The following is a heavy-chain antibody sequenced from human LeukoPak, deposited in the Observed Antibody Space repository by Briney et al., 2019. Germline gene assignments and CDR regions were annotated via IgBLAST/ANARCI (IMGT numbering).Heavy chain of an antibody. Sequence: ASVKVSCKPSGYTFTSYSITWVRQAPGQGLEWMGWISAYNGNTNYAQKLQGRVIMTTDTSTSTAYMELRSLRSDDTAVYYCARGGSSWYLFDYRGQGTLVTVSS. CDR3: ARGGSSWYLFDY. CDR1: GYTFTSYS. J-gene: IGHJ4*02. V-gene: IGHV1-18*01. D-gene: IGHD6-13*01. CDR2: ISAYNGNT.